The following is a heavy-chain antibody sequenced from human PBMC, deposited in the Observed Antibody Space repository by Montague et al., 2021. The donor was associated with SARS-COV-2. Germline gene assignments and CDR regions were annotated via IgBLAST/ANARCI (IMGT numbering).Heavy chain of an antibody. V-gene: IGHV3-48*02. D-gene: IGHD5-18*01. J-gene: IGHJ4*02. CDR3: ARPAYNSAMAHFDH. CDR2: ISSSSSTK. CDR1: GFIFSTYS. Sequence: SLRLSCAASGFIFSTYSINWVRQAPGKGLEWVSYISSSSSTKYYADSVKGRFTISRGNAKNSLYLQMNSLRDEDTAVYYCARPAYNSAMAHFDHWGQGTLVTVSS.